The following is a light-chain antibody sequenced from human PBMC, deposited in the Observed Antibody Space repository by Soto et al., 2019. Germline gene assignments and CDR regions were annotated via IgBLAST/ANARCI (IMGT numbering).Light chain of an antibody. CDR2: GAS. CDR3: QHYGPSANT. CDR1: QSVRSNY. Sequence: EFVLTQSPGTLSLSPGERATLSCRASQSVRSNYLAWYQQKPGQSPRLLIYGASNRATGIPDRFSGSGSGTDFTLTISRLEPEDFAVFQCQHYGPSANTFGQGTTLEIK. V-gene: IGKV3-20*01. J-gene: IGKJ2*01.